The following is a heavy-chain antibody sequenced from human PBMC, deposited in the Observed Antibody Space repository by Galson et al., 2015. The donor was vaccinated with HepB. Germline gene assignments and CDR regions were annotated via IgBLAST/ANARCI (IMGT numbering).Heavy chain of an antibody. J-gene: IGHJ1*01. CDR3: ARESRDDDN. Sequence: SVKVSCKASGYTFTGYYMHWLRQAPGQGLEWMGRINPSSGGTNYAPNFQGRVTMTRDTSISTAYMELISLTSDDTAIYYCARESRDDDNWGQGTPVTVSS. CDR2: INPSSGGT. V-gene: IGHV1-2*06. D-gene: IGHD1-1*01. CDR1: GYTFTGYY.